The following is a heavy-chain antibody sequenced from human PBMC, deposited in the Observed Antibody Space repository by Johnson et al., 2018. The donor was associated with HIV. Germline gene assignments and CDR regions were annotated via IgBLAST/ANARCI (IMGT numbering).Heavy chain of an antibody. J-gene: IGHJ3*02. CDR2: IRYDGSNK. CDR1: GFTFSSYG. CDR3: ARRSHVRYSSGWYAHAFDI. V-gene: IGHV3-30*02. D-gene: IGHD6-19*01. Sequence: QVQLVESGGGVVQPGGSLRLSCAASGFTFSSYGMNWVRQAPGKGLEWVAFIRYDGSNKYYADSVKGRFTISRDNANTSLYLHMNTLRAKETAVYYCARRSHVRYSSGWYAHAFDIWGQGTMVTGSS.